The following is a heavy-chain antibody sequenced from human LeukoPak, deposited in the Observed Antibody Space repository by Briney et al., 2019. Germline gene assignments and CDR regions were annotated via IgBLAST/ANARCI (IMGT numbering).Heavy chain of an antibody. CDR3: ARGYSSGPLDFDY. V-gene: IGHV4-59*01. Sequence: SETLSLTCTGSGGSISSYYWSWIRQPPGKGLEWMGYIYYSGSTNYKPSLKSRVTISVDTSKNQFSLKLSSVTAADTAVYYCARGYSSGPLDFDYWGQGTLVTVSS. CDR2: IYYSGST. J-gene: IGHJ4*02. CDR1: GGSISSYY. D-gene: IGHD6-19*01.